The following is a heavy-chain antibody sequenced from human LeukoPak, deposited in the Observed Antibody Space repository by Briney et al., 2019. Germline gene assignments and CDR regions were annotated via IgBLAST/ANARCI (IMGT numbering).Heavy chain of an antibody. CDR2: MFTSGTT. D-gene: IGHD3-22*01. J-gene: IGHJ3*02. Sequence: PSETLSLTCTVSGGSISGYYWSWVRQPAGGGLEWVGRMFTSGTTNYNPSLKSRVTMSVDTSKKQFSLKLNSVTAADTAVYYCARVGYYDSSADAFDIWGQGTKVTVSS. CDR3: ARVGYYDSSADAFDI. CDR1: GGSISGYY. V-gene: IGHV4-4*07.